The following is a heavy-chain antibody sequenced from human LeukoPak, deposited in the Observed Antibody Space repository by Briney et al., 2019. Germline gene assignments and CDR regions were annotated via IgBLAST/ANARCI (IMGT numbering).Heavy chain of an antibody. CDR1: GYTFTSYY. Sequence: ASVKVSCKASGYTFTSYYMHWVRQAPGQGLEWMGIINPSGGSTSYAQKFQGRVTMTRDTSTSTVYMELSSLRSEDTAVYYCARDFLRMVRGVRYFDYWGQGTLVTVSS. CDR3: ARDFLRMVRGVRYFDY. CDR2: INPSGGST. V-gene: IGHV1-46*01. J-gene: IGHJ4*02. D-gene: IGHD3-10*01.